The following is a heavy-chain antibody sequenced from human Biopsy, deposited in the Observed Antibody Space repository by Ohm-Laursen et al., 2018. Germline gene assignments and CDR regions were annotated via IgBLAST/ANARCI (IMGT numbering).Heavy chain of an antibody. D-gene: IGHD2/OR15-2a*01. Sequence: ESSVKVSCKASGGTFNNYGITWVRQAPGQGLEWVGRIISMVGTPKYAQKFQGRATITVDKSTSTAYLDLSSLKSEDTAVYYCARDKTVLNYYFASDVWGQGTTVTVSS. J-gene: IGHJ6*01. CDR2: IISMVGTP. CDR1: GGTFNNYG. CDR3: ARDKTVLNYYFASDV. V-gene: IGHV1-69*04.